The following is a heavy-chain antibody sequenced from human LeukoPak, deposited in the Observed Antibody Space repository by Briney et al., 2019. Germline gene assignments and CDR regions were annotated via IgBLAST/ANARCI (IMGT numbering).Heavy chain of an antibody. Sequence: PAESLTLSCAASGFTFSGYWMHWVRQAPGRGLEWVSRINSGGSSTNYAYSVKGRFTMSRDNAKNTLYLQMNSLRAEDTAVYYCARDPHPRYCSYYMDVWGKGTTVTVSS. CDR1: GFTFSGYW. CDR2: INSGGSST. D-gene: IGHD2-21*01. CDR3: ARDPHPRYCSYYMDV. V-gene: IGHV3-74*01. J-gene: IGHJ6*03.